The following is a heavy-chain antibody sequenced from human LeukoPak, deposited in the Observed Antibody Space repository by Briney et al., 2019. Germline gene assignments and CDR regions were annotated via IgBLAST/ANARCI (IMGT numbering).Heavy chain of an antibody. D-gene: IGHD6-6*01. CDR1: GASIRSQKW. CDR3: ARSTYSSSFFVDY. CDR2: IFHSGST. J-gene: IGHJ4*02. Sequence: PSGTLSLTCAVSGASIRSQKWWTWVRQPPGKGLEWIGEIFHSGSTTYNPSLESRVTISIDKSKNQFSLKLSSVTAADTAVYYCARSTYSSSFFVDYWGQGTLVTVSS. V-gene: IGHV4-4*02.